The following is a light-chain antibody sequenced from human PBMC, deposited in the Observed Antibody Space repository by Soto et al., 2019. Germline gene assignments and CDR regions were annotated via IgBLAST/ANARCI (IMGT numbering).Light chain of an antibody. CDR3: QQYNSYS. J-gene: IGKJ1*01. CDR1: QSIGKH. V-gene: IGKV1-16*01. Sequence: DIQMTQSPSFLSGSVGDRVTSTCRASQSIGKHLNWYQQKPGKAPKFLVYGVSKLQSGVPSRFSGSGSGTEFTLTISSLQPDDFATYYCQQYNSYSFGQGTKVDIK. CDR2: GVS.